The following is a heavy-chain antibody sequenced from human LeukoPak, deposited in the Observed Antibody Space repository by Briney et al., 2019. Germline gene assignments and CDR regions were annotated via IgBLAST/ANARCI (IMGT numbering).Heavy chain of an antibody. J-gene: IGHJ4*02. CDR1: GFTFDDYG. CDR3: ARDHYDSSGYYSMFDY. D-gene: IGHD3-22*01. CDR2: INWNGGST. Sequence: GGSLRLSCAASGFTFDDYGMSWVRQAPGKGLEWVSGINWNGGSTVYADSVKGRFTISRDNAKNSLYLQMNSLRAEDTALYYCARDHYDSSGYYSMFDYWGQGTLVTVSS. V-gene: IGHV3-20*04.